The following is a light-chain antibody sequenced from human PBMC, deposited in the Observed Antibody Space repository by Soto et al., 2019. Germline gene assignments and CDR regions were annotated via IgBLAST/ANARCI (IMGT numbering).Light chain of an antibody. CDR1: QSVSSSY. CDR2: GAS. CDR3: QQNGSSPPLT. V-gene: IGKV3-20*01. Sequence: EFVLTQSPGTLSLSPGERATLSCRASQSVSSSYLAWYQQKPGQAPRILIYGASTRATGITDRFSGSGSGTDFTLTISRLEPEDFALYYCQQNGSSPPLTVGGGTKVEIK. J-gene: IGKJ4*01.